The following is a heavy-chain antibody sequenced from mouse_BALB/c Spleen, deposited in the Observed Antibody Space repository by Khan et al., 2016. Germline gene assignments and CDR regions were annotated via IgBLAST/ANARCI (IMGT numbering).Heavy chain of an antibody. J-gene: IGHJ1*01. D-gene: IGHD1-1*01. CDR3: MTYGSSWYCDV. V-gene: IGHV11-2*02. Sequence: EVQLLETGGGLVQPGGSRGLSCEGSGFTFSGFWMSWVRQTPGKTLEWIGDINSDGSAINYAPSIKDRFTIFRDNDKSTLYLQMSNVRSEDTATYFCMTYGSSWYCDVWGAGTTVTVSS. CDR1: GFTFSGFW. CDR2: INSDGSAI.